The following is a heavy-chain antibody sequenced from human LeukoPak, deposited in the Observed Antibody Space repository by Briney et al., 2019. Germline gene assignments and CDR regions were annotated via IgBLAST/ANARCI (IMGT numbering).Heavy chain of an antibody. CDR1: GYTFTNYG. D-gene: IGHD3-10*01. Sequence: ASVKVSCKASGYTFTNYGISWVRQAPGQGLEWMGWISAYNGNTNYAQKLQGRVTMTTDTSTSTAYMGLGSLRSDDTAVYYCARHSKTYYYGSGSYYPFDYWGQGTLVTVSS. CDR2: ISAYNGNT. CDR3: ARHSKTYYYGSGSYYPFDY. V-gene: IGHV1-18*04. J-gene: IGHJ4*02.